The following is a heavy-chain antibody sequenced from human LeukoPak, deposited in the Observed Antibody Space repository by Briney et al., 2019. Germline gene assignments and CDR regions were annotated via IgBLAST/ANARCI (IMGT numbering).Heavy chain of an antibody. Sequence: ASVKVSCKTSGYRFTDYYINWVRQAPGQGLEWMGWINPNSGGTNYAQKFQGRVTMTRDTSISTAYMELSRLRSDDTAVYYCARGRTTVTTFLGSDYWGQGTLVTVSS. V-gene: IGHV1-2*02. CDR2: INPNSGGT. J-gene: IGHJ4*02. CDR1: GYRFTDYY. CDR3: ARGRTTVTTFLGSDY. D-gene: IGHD4-17*01.